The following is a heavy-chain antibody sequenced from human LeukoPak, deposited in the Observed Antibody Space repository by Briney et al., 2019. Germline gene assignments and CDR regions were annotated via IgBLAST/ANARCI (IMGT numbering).Heavy chain of an antibody. D-gene: IGHD6-19*01. CDR1: GGSIIGYS. CDR3: AGGGSGWFVS. V-gene: IGHV4-59*01. J-gene: IGHJ5*01. CDR2: NT. Sequence: SETLSLTCTVSGGSIIGYSWGWIRQPPGKGLEWIGNNTSYNPSLKSRVTISLDMSKSQFSLRLTSVTAADTAVYFCAGGGSGWFVSWGHGTLVTVSS.